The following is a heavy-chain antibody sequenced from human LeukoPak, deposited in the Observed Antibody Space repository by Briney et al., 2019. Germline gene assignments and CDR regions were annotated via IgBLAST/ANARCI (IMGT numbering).Heavy chain of an antibody. V-gene: IGHV4-4*07. Sequence: SETLSLTCTVSGGSISSYYWSWIRQPAWKGLEWIGRIYTSGSTNYNPSLKSRVTMSVDTSKNQFSLKLSSVTAADTAVYYCARDGKWLLPFDYWGQGTLVTVSS. CDR3: ARDGKWLLPFDY. J-gene: IGHJ4*02. CDR2: IYTSGST. CDR1: GGSISSYY. D-gene: IGHD3-22*01.